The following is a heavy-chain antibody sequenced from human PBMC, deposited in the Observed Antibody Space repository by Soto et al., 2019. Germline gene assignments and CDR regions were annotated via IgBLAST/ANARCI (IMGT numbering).Heavy chain of an antibody. J-gene: IGHJ4*02. Sequence: SVKVSCKASGGTFSSYTISWVRQAPGQGLEWMGRIIPILGIANYAQKLQGRVTITADKSTSTAYMELRSLRSDDTAVYYCARDWSSVGYCSGGSCYAGDYWGQGTLVTVSS. CDR1: GGTFSSYT. D-gene: IGHD2-15*01. CDR3: ARDWSSVGYCSGGSCYAGDY. V-gene: IGHV1-69*04. CDR2: IIPILGIA.